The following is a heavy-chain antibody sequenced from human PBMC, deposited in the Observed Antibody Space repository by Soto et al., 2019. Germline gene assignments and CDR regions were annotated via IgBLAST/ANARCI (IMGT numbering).Heavy chain of an antibody. Sequence: SGGGVVLPGRSLRLSCAASGLTFSTSIMHWVRQAPGKGLEWVSAMSYDGYSKYYAESVKDRFTISRDDSKNTVYLQLDSLTTEDTAVYYCAKEAGSSGRCGWFDPWGQGTLVTVSS. CDR2: MSYDGYSK. J-gene: IGHJ5*02. CDR3: AKEAGSSGRCGWFDP. D-gene: IGHD6-19*01. V-gene: IGHV3-30-3*01. CDR1: GLTFSTSI.